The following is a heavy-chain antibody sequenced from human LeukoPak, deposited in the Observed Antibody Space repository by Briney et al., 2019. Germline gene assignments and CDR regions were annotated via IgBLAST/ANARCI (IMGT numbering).Heavy chain of an antibody. CDR3: AKLAYYESHFDY. D-gene: IGHD3-22*01. Sequence: GGSLRLSCAASGFSFSSYWMSWVRQAPGKGLEWVANIKQDGSEKYYVDSVRGRFTISRDNAKNSLSLQMNSLRAEDTAVYYCAKLAYYESHFDYWGQGTLVTVSS. V-gene: IGHV3-7*01. CDR1: GFSFSSYW. CDR2: IKQDGSEK. J-gene: IGHJ4*02.